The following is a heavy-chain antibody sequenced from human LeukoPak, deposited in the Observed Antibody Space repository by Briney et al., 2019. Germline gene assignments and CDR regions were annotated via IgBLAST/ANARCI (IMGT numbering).Heavy chain of an antibody. CDR3: AKVKSIRFLEWLSNYFDY. D-gene: IGHD3-3*01. J-gene: IGHJ4*02. CDR1: GFTFSSYG. V-gene: IGHV3-30*18. CDR2: ISYDGSNK. Sequence: AGGSLRLSCAASGFTFSSYGMHWVRQAPGKGLEWVAVISYDGSNKYYADSVKGRFTISRDNSKNTLYLQMNSLRAEDTAVYYCAKVKSIRFLEWLSNYFDYWGQGTLVTVSS.